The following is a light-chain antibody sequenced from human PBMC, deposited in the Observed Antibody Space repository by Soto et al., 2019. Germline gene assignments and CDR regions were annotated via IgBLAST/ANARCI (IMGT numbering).Light chain of an antibody. Sequence: QPVLTQSPSVSGAPGQRVIISCTGSSSNIGAGYHVHWYQQLPGGAPKLLIFGDTNRPAGVPDRFSGSKSGTSASLAITGLQAEDEAEYHCQSYDGSLSGYVFGSGTKLTVL. J-gene: IGLJ1*01. CDR1: SSNIGAGYH. CDR2: GDT. V-gene: IGLV1-40*01. CDR3: QSYDGSLSGYV.